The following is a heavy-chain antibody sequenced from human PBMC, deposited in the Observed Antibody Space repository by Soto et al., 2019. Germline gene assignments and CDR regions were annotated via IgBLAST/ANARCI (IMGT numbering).Heavy chain of an antibody. CDR2: ILSKAGNYAT. CDR3: IRGGSPYYYDY. V-gene: IGHV3-73*01. CDR1: GFIFSGSA. Sequence: ESGGGLVQPGESLKLSCAASGFIFSGSAVHWVRQASGKGLEWVGRILSKAGNYATAYPASMKGRFTISRDDSENTAFLQMNSLKTEDTAVYYCIRGGSPYYYDYWGQGTLVAVSS. J-gene: IGHJ4*02.